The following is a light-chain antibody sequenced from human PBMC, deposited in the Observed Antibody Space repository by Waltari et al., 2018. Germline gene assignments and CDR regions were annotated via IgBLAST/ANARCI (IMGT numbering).Light chain of an antibody. CDR2: GAS. Sequence: ETVMTQSPATLSVSPGERVTLSCRASQSVSSNLAWYQQKPGQAPRLLIYGASTRATGIPARFSGSGSGTEFTLTISSLQSEDFAVYYCQQYNNWPPSITFGQGTRLEIK. J-gene: IGKJ5*01. CDR3: QQYNNWPPSIT. CDR1: QSVSSN. V-gene: IGKV3-15*01.